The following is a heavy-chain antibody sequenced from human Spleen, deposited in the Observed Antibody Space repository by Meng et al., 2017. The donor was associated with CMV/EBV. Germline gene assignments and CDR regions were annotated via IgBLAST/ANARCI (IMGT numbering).Heavy chain of an antibody. CDR2: INPNSGGT. CDR3: AREEAYDFWSGYSNWFDP. J-gene: IGHJ5*02. D-gene: IGHD3-3*01. Sequence: TFTGYYMHWVRQAPGQGLEWMGWINPNSGGTNYAQKFQGRVTMTRDTSISTAYMELSRLRSDDTAVYYCAREEAYDFWSGYSNWFDPWGQGTLVTVSS. CDR1: TFTGYY. V-gene: IGHV1-2*02.